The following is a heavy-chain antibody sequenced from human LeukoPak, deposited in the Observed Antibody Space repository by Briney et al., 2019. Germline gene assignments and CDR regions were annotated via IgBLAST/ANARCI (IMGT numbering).Heavy chain of an antibody. Sequence: GGSLRLSCAASGFTFDDYAMHWVRQAPGKGLEWVSGISWNSGSIGYADSVKGRFTISRDNAKNSLYLQMNSLRAEDTALYYCAKGYDSSGYYYLFDYWGQGTLVTVSS. V-gene: IGHV3-9*01. D-gene: IGHD3-22*01. CDR1: GFTFDDYA. J-gene: IGHJ4*02. CDR3: AKGYDSSGYYYLFDY. CDR2: ISWNSGSI.